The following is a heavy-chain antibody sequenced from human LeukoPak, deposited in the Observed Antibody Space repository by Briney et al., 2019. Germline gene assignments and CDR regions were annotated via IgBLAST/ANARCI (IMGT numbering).Heavy chain of an antibody. D-gene: IGHD6-19*01. Sequence: GGSLRLSCAASGFTFGSYGIHWVRQAPGKGLEWVSLISYDGSDKYYADSVKGRFTISRDNSKNTLYLQMNSLRVDDTAVFYCAKGGPQQWLADSWGQGTLVTVSS. CDR2: ISYDGSDK. CDR1: GFTFGSYG. J-gene: IGHJ4*02. CDR3: AKGGPQQWLADS. V-gene: IGHV3-30*18.